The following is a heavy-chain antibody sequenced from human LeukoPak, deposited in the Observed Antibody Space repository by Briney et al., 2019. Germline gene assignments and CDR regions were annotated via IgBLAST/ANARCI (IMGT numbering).Heavy chain of an antibody. J-gene: IGHJ4*02. V-gene: IGHV1-8*01. Sequence: ASVKVSCKASGYTLTSYDINWVRQATGQGLEWMGWMNPNSGNTGYAQKFQGRVTMTRNTSISTAYMELSSLRSEDTAVYYCARAGGYCGRISCPYYFDYWGQGTLVTVSS. CDR1: GYTLTSYD. CDR2: MNPNSGNT. CDR3: ARAGGYCGRISCPYYFDY. D-gene: IGHD2-15*01.